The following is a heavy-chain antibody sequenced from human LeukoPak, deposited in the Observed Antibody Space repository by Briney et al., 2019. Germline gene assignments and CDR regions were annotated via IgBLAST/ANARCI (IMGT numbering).Heavy chain of an antibody. V-gene: IGHV4-39*01. D-gene: IGHD1-26*01. J-gene: IGHJ4*02. CDR2: IYYSGST. CDR3: ARHLSGSYSPYYFDY. CDR1: GGSISSSSYY. Sequence: SETLCLTCTVSGGSISSSSYYWGWIRQPPGKGLEWIGSIYYSGSTYYNPSLKSRVTISVDTSKNQFSLKLSSVTAADTAVYYCARHLSGSYSPYYFDYWGQGTLVTVSS.